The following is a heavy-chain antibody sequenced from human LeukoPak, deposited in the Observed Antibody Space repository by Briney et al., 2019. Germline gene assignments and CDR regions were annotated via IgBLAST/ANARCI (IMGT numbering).Heavy chain of an antibody. CDR2: IYTSGST. J-gene: IGHJ4*02. CDR3: ARSRGWLQSHPLGY. V-gene: IGHV4-61*09. CDR1: GGSISSGSYY. Sequence: SETLSLTCTVSGGSISSGSYYWSWIRQPAGKGLEWIGHIYTSGSTNYNPSLKSRVTISLDTSKNQFSLKLNSVTAADTAVYYCARSRGWLQSHPLGYWGQGTLVTVSS. D-gene: IGHD5-24*01.